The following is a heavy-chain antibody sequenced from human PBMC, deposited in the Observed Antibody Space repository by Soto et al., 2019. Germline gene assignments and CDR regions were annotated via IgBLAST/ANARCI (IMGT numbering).Heavy chain of an antibody. CDR3: AKGTNYDFWSGPSY. V-gene: IGHV3-9*01. CDR1: GFTFDDYA. J-gene: IGHJ4*02. CDR2: ISWNSGNI. D-gene: IGHD3-3*01. Sequence: GGSLRLSCAASGFTFDDYAMHWVRQAPGKGLEWVSGISWNSGNIGYADSVKGRFTISRDNAKNSLYLQMNSLRAEDTALYYCAKGTNYDFWSGPSYWGQGALVTVSS.